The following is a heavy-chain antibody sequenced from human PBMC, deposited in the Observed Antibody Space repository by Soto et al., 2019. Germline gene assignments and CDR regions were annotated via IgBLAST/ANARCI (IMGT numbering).Heavy chain of an antibody. D-gene: IGHD1-1*01. CDR1: GFTFGDYT. V-gene: IGHV3-43*01. CDR2: ISWDGDSA. J-gene: IGHJ4*02. Sequence: PGGSLRLSCAASGFTFGDYTMHWVRQTPGEGLEWVSLISWDGDSAYYADSVRGRFTISRDNSKNSLFLQMNNVRAEDAALYFCAKGTRGNSPELDFWGQGTLVTVSS. CDR3: AKGTRGNSPELDF.